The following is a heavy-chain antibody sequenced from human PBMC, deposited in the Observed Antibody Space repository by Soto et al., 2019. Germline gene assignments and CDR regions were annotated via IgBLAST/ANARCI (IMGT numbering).Heavy chain of an antibody. Sequence: LSLSCAASGFIVSTNNMTWVRQAPGKGLEWVSVIHSDDSTYYADSVKGRFTISRDSAKNSLYLQMNSLRAEDTAVYYCARDVGYYGMDVWGQGTTVTVSS. D-gene: IGHD3-16*01. CDR1: GFIVSTNN. J-gene: IGHJ6*02. CDR2: IHSDDST. CDR3: ARDVGYYGMDV. V-gene: IGHV3-66*01.